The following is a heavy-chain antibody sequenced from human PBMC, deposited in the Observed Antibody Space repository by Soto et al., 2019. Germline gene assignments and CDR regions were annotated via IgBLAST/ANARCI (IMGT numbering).Heavy chain of an antibody. Sequence: GASVKVSCKASGYTFSSYGISWVRQAPGQGLEWMGWISAHNGNTDYAQKVHGRVTMTTDTSTSTVYMELRSLRSDDTAVYYCARTYGDLYLGNYWGQGSLVPVSS. CDR1: GYTFSSYG. CDR3: ARTYGDLYLGNY. D-gene: IGHD2-21*02. J-gene: IGHJ4*02. V-gene: IGHV1-18*01. CDR2: ISAHNGNT.